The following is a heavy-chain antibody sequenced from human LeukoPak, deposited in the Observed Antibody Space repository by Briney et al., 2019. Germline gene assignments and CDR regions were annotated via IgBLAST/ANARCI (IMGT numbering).Heavy chain of an antibody. V-gene: IGHV3-21*06. D-gene: IGHD3-22*01. CDR1: GFTFSPYT. CDR3: APDLFTYHDDSGEDY. CDR2: ISSSSTYI. J-gene: IGHJ4*02. Sequence: GGSLRLSCIASGFTFSPYTMNWVRQAPGKGLEWVASISSSSTYIYYAHSVKGRFTISRDNAKSSLFLQMNSLRAEDTAVYYCAPDLFTYHDDSGEDYWGQGTLVTVSS.